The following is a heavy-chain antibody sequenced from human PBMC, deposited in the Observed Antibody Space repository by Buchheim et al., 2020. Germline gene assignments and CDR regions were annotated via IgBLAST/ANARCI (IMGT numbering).Heavy chain of an antibody. CDR3: ARRNTQGLYFDY. V-gene: IGHV4-30-2*01. J-gene: IGHJ4*02. D-gene: IGHD1-14*01. Sequence: QLQLQESGPGLVKPSQTLSLTCTLSGDSISSGGYSWSWIRQPPGKGLEWIGYIYHTGNTYYNPSLKSRIAMSIDKSRNQFSLILSSVTAADTAVYYCARRNTQGLYFDYWGQGTL. CDR2: IYHTGNT. CDR1: GDSISSGGYS.